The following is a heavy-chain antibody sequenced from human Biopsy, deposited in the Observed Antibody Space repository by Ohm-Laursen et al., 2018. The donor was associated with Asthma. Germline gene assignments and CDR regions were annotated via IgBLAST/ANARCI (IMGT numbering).Heavy chain of an antibody. CDR2: ISSSSSTI. J-gene: IGHJ4*02. V-gene: IGHV3-48*02. D-gene: IGHD5-18*01. CDR1: GFTFSSYS. Sequence: SLRLSCAASGFTFSSYSMNWVRQAPGKGLEWVSYISSSSSTIYYADSVEGRFTISRDNAKNSLYLQMNSLRDEDTAVYYCARFKRGYSYGYAGAFDYWGQGTMVTVSS. CDR3: ARFKRGYSYGYAGAFDY.